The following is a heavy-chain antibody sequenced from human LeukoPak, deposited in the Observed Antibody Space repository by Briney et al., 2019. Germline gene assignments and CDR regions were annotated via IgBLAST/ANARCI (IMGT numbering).Heavy chain of an antibody. V-gene: IGHV1-46*01. Sequence: ASVKVSCKASGYTFTSYYMHWVRQAPGQGLEWMGIINPSGGSTSYAQKFQGRVTMTRDTSTSTVYMELSSLRSEDTAVYYCARDWFSDSSGYYPSLGFDYWGQGTLVTVSS. CDR1: GYTFTSYY. CDR3: ARDWFSDSSGYYPSLGFDY. CDR2: INPSGGST. J-gene: IGHJ4*02. D-gene: IGHD3-22*01.